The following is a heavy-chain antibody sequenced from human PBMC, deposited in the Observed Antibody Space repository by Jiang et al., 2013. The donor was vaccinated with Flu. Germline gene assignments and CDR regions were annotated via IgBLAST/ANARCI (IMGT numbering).Heavy chain of an antibody. CDR3: ARDTNGYCSGGSCYERNGMDV. CDR1: GGSISSGSYY. J-gene: IGHJ6*02. D-gene: IGHD2-15*01. Sequence: PGLVKPSQTLSLTCTVSGGSISSGSYYWSWIRQPAGKGLEWIGRIYTSGSTNYNPSLKSRVTISVDTSKNQFSLKLSSVTAADTAMYYCARDTNGYCSGGSCYERNGMDVWGQGTTVTVSS. V-gene: IGHV4-61*02. CDR2: IYTSGST.